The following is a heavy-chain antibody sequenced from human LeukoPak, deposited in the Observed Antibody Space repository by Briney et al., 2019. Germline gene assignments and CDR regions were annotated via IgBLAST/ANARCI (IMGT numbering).Heavy chain of an antibody. V-gene: IGHV4-39*07. Sequence: SETLSLTCTVSGGSISSSSYYWGWIRQPPGKGLEWIGSIYYSGSTYYNPSLKSRVTISVDTSKNQFSLKLSPVTAADTAVYYCARASVWELLPLYWGQGTLVTVSS. CDR3: ARASVWELLPLY. CDR2: IYYSGST. CDR1: GGSISSSSYY. J-gene: IGHJ4*02. D-gene: IGHD1-26*01.